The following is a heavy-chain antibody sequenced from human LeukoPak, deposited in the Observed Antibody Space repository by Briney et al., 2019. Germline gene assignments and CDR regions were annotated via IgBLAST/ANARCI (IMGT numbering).Heavy chain of an antibody. D-gene: IGHD2-15*01. J-gene: IGHJ4*02. CDR1: GFTFSNAW. CDR3: TTDVNGGSPYY. V-gene: IGHV3-15*01. CDR2: IKSKTDGGTT. Sequence: GVLRLSCAASGFTFSNAWMSWVRQAPGKGLEWVGRIKSKTDGGTTDYAAPVKGRFTISRDDSKNTLYLQMNSLKTEDTAVYYCTTDVNGGSPYYWGQGTLVTVSS.